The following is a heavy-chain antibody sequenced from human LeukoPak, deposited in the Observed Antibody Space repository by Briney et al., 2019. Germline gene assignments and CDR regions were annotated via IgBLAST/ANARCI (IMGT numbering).Heavy chain of an antibody. CDR1: GFTFSSYE. CDR3: ARDAAMVYIYYYYYMDV. CDR2: ITSSSTYT. Sequence: GGSLRLSCAASGFTFSSYEMNWVRQAPGKGLEWVSSITSSSTYTFYADSVKGRFTISRDSARNSLYLQMNSLRAEDTAVYYCARDAAMVYIYYYYYMDVWGKGTTVTVSS. J-gene: IGHJ6*03. V-gene: IGHV3-21*01. D-gene: IGHD5-18*01.